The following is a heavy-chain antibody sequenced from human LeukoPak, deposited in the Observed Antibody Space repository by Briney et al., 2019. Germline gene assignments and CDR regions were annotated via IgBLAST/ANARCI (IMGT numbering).Heavy chain of an antibody. J-gene: IGHJ6*02. D-gene: IGHD3-3*01. CDR3: AKGNLRFYGMDV. V-gene: IGHV3-9*01. CDR2: ISWNSGSI. CDR1: GFTFDDYA. Sequence: GGSLRLSCAASGFTFDDYAMHWVRQAPGKGLEWVSGISWNSGSIGYADSVKGRFTISRDNAKNSLYPQMNSLRAEDTALYYCAKGNLRFYGMDVWGQGTTVTVSS.